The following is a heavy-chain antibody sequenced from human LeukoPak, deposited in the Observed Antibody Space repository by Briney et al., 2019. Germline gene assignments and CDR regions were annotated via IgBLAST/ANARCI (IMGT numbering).Heavy chain of an antibody. Sequence: ASVTVSCTASGYIFTSYYLHWVRQAPGQGLEWMGVINPSGGSTTYAQTFQGRVTMTSDISTSTVYMELSSLRSEDTGVYYCARVLELRYCNWQLALHYRGQGTRVTGPS. CDR2: INPSGGST. J-gene: IGHJ4*02. CDR1: GYIFTSYY. CDR3: ARVLELRYCNWQLALHY. V-gene: IGHV1-46*01. D-gene: IGHD3-9*01.